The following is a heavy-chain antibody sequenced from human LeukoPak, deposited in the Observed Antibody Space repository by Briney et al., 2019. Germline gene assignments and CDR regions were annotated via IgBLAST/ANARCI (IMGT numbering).Heavy chain of an antibody. CDR1: GCTIRSSEYY. V-gene: IGHV4-39*01. CDR3: ARALGYCSGGSCTRGFNWFDP. J-gene: IGHJ5*02. D-gene: IGHD2-15*01. Sequence: SETLSLTCTVSGCTIRSSEYYWGWFPQPPGKGLDWIGSIDYGGSTYYNPSLKSRVTISVDTSMNQFSLKLSFVTTADTAVYYCARALGYCSGGSCTRGFNWFDPWGQGTLVTVPS. CDR2: IDYGGST.